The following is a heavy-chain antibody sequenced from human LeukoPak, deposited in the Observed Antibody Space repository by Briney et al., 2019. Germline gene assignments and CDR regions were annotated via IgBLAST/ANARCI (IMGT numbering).Heavy chain of an antibody. D-gene: IGHD6-6*01. CDR3: VLAARGYFDY. Sequence: GASVKVSCKASGYTFTSYYMHWVRQAPGQGLEWMGIINPSGGSTSYAQKFQGRVTMTRDTSTSTVYMELSSLRSEDTAMYYCVLAARGYFDYWGQGTLVTVSS. J-gene: IGHJ4*02. CDR1: GYTFTSYY. V-gene: IGHV1-46*01. CDR2: INPSGGST.